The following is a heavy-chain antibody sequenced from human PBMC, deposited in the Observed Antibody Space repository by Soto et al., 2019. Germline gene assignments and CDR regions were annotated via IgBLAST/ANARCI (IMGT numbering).Heavy chain of an antibody. CDR2: IETDGSRT. J-gene: IGHJ5*02. D-gene: IGHD6-6*01. V-gene: IGHV3-74*01. CDR3: VRDSRHNWFDP. Sequence: EVQLVESGGGLVQPGGSLRLSCAASGFTFSSYWMHWVRQVPGKGPMWVSRIETDGSRTTYADSVKGRFTISRDNAKNMVYLQRNRLRAEDTAVSYCVRDSRHNWFDPWGQGTLGTVSS. CDR1: GFTFSSYW.